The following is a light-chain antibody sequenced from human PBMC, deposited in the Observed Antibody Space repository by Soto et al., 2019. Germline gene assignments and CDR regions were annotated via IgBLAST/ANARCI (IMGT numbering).Light chain of an antibody. CDR3: LLHRSSLWT. Sequence: DIHMTQSPSPRAAAGGDKVTIACRASQDARSYLTWYQKKTGQAPKRLIYAACSRQGGAPSGFRRSGYGTELSVPLTYLEPEDFETYYRLLHRSSLWTFGQGTKVDIK. V-gene: IGKV1-17*02. J-gene: IGKJ1*01. CDR1: QDARSY. CDR2: AAC.